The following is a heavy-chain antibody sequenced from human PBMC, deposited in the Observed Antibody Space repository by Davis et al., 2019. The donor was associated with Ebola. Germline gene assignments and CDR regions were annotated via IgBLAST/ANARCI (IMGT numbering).Heavy chain of an antibody. CDR2: IYPGDSDT. V-gene: IGHV5-51*01. J-gene: IGHJ3*02. CDR1: GYSFTSYW. Sequence: PGGSLRLSCEGSGYSFTSYWIGWVRQMPGKGLEWMGIIYPGDSDTRYSPSFQGQVTISADKSISTAYLQWSSLKASDTAMYYCARQKDIAGPMDAFDIWGQGTMVTVSS. CDR3: ARQKDIAGPMDAFDI. D-gene: IGHD5-12*01.